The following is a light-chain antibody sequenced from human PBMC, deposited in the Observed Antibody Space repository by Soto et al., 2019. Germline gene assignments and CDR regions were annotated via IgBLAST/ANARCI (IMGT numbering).Light chain of an antibody. CDR3: QQCYMGWT. CDR1: QSIGRF. V-gene: IGKV1-5*01. CDR2: DAS. J-gene: IGKJ1*01. Sequence: DIQMTQSPSTLSASVGDRVTITCRASQSIGRFLAWYQYQPGKAPKLLIYDASTLESGVPSRFSGTGSGTEFTFSITRLQPEDFGTYYCQQCYMGWTFGQGTKVDFK.